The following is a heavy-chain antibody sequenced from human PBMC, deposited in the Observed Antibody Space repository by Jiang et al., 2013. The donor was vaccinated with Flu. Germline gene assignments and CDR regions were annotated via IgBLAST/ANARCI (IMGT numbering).Heavy chain of an antibody. CDR1: GFTFGDYA. J-gene: IGHJ3*01. Sequence: VQLLESGGGLVQPGRSLRLSCTASGFTFGDYAMSWVRQAPGKGLEWVGFIRSKAYGGTTEYAASVKGRFTISRDDSKSIAYLQMNSLKTEDTGIYYCTTEPRFWGQGTPVTVSS. CDR2: IRSKAYGGTT. V-gene: IGHV3-49*04. CDR3: TTEPRF.